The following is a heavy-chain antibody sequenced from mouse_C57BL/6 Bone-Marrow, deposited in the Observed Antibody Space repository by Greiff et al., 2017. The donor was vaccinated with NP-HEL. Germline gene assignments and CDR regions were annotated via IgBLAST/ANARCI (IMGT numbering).Heavy chain of an antibody. D-gene: IGHD5-1*01. CDR2: IHPNSGST. J-gene: IGHJ4*01. CDR3: ARAGGVSTPRDF. Sequence: QVHVKQPGAELVKPGASVKLSCKASGYTFTSYWMHWVKQRPGQGLEWIGVIHPNSGSTNYNEKFKSKATLTVDKSSSTAYMQLSSLTSEDSAVYYCARAGGVSTPRDFWGQGTAVTVSS. V-gene: IGHV1-64*01. CDR1: GYTFTSYW.